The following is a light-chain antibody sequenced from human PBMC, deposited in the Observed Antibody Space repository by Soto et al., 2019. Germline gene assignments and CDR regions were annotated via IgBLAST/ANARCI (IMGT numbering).Light chain of an antibody. CDR3: HQYGSSPPYT. CDR2: GSS. J-gene: IGKJ2*01. CDR1: QSINNNY. V-gene: IGKV3-20*01. Sequence: EVVLTQSPGTLSLSPGERATLSCRGSQSINNNYLAWYQQRPGQAPRLLIYGSSDRATGIPDRFSGSGSGTDFPVTISRLEPEDFAVDYCHQYGSSPPYTFGQGTKLEI.